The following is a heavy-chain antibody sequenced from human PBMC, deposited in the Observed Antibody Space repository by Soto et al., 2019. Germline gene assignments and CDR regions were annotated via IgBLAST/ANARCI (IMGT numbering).Heavy chain of an antibody. D-gene: IGHD6-19*01. CDR3: ARVAVAGTRVDY. Sequence: TSEILSLTCTVSGGSISSGGYYWSWIRQHPGKGLEWIGEIYHSGSTNYNPSLKSRVTISVDKSKNQFSLKLSSVTAADTAVYYCARVAVAGTRVDYWGQGTLVPVSS. J-gene: IGHJ4*02. CDR1: GGSISSGGYY. CDR2: IYHSGST. V-gene: IGHV4-39*07.